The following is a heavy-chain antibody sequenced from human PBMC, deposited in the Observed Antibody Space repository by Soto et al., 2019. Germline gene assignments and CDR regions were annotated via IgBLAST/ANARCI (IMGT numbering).Heavy chain of an antibody. V-gene: IGHV3-48*01. CDR2: ISSSSSTI. J-gene: IGHJ6*02. CDR3: ARDRFRYNWNDFPYYYYGMDV. Sequence: PGGSLRLSCAASGFTFSSYSMNWVRQAPGKGLEWVSYISSSSSTIYYADSVKGRFTISRDNSKNTLYLQMNSLRAEDTAVYYCARDRFRYNWNDFPYYYYGMDVWGQGTTVTVSS. CDR1: GFTFSSYS. D-gene: IGHD1-1*01.